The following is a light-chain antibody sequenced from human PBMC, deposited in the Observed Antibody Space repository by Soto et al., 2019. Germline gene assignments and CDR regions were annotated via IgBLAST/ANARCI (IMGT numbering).Light chain of an antibody. CDR3: QHYYSDPPWT. V-gene: IGKV4-1*01. CDR1: QSVLYSFNNKNY. J-gene: IGKJ1*01. Sequence: DIVMTQSPDSLAVSLGERATINCRSSQSVLYSFNNKNYLGWYQQKPGQAPKLLIYWASTRESGVHDRFSGSGSGTDFTLTISSLQSEDVAVYYCQHYYSDPPWTFGQGTKVEIK. CDR2: WAS.